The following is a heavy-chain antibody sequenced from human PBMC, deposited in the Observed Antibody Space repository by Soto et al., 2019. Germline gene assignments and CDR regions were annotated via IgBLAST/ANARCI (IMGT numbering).Heavy chain of an antibody. Sequence: GESLKISCKGSGYSFTSYWIGWVRQMPGKGLEWMGIIYPGDSDTRYSPSFQGQVTISADKSISTAYLQWSSLKASDTATYYCASALAVAGRSSWFDPWGQGTLVTVSS. CDR3: ASALAVAGRSSWFDP. J-gene: IGHJ5*02. CDR1: GYSFTSYW. V-gene: IGHV5-51*01. D-gene: IGHD6-19*01. CDR2: IYPGDSDT.